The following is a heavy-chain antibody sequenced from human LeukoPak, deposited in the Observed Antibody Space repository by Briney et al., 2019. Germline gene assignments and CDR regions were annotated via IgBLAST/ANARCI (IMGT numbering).Heavy chain of an antibody. CDR1: GFTFSSYW. CDR2: IKQDGSEK. J-gene: IGHJ3*02. D-gene: IGHD3-9*01. CDR3: ARVHPTFDWLGSLAFDI. Sequence: PGGSLRLSCAASGFTFSSYWMSWVRQAPGKGLEWVANIKQDGSEKYYVDSVKGRFTISRDSAKNSLYLQMNSLRAEDTAVYYCARVHPTFDWLGSLAFDIWGQGTMVTVSS. V-gene: IGHV3-7*01.